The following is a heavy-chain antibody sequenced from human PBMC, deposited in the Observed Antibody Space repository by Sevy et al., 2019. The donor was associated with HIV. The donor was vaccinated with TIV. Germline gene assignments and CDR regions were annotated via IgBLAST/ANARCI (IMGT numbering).Heavy chain of an antibody. CDR3: AKDVY. J-gene: IGHJ4*02. Sequence: GGSLRLSCAASGFTFSTHWMSWVRQAPGKGLEWVANIKEDGSEKYYVDSVKGRFTISRENAKNSLFLQMNSLRAEDTAVYYCAKDVYWGQGTLVTVSS. V-gene: IGHV3-7*03. CDR2: IKEDGSEK. CDR1: GFTFSTHW.